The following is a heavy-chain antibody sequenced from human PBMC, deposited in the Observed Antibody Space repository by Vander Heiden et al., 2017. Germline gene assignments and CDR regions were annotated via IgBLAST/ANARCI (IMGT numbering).Heavy chain of an antibody. Sequence: EVQLLESGGGLVQPGGSLRLSCAASGFTFRRQVMNWARQAPGKGLEWVSAISGSGDSTYYADSVKGRFTNSRDNSKNTLYLQMNSLRAEDTAVYYCAKQMWELTFEYWGQGTLVTVPS. CDR1: GFTFRRQV. J-gene: IGHJ4*02. CDR2: ISGSGDST. D-gene: IGHD1-26*01. CDR3: AKQMWELTFEY. V-gene: IGHV3-23*01.